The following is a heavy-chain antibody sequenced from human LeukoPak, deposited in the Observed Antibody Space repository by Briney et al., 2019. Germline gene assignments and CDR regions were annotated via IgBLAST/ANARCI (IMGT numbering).Heavy chain of an antibody. V-gene: IGHV4-39*01. J-gene: IGHJ4*02. CDR2: IYYSGGT. D-gene: IGHD3-16*02. Sequence: PSETLSLTCTVSGGSISSSSYYWGWIRQPPGKGLEWIGSIYYSGGTYYNPSLKSRVTISVDTSKNQFSLKLSSVTAADTAVYYCATQPRYYDYVWGSYRQYYFDYWGQGTLVTVSS. CDR3: ATQPRYYDYVWGSYRQYYFDY. CDR1: GGSISSSSYY.